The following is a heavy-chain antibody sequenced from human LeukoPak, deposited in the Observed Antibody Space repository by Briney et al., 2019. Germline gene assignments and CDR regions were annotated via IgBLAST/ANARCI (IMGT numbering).Heavy chain of an antibody. J-gene: IGHJ4*02. Sequence: PGGSLRLSCSVSGVTFSSYAMNWVRQAPGKGLEWVSSISQTGGSAYYAKSVRGRFTISRENSQNTLYLQMNSLRAEDTAVYYCAMDGTPGDGYYIPDYWGQGTLLTVSS. CDR1: GVTFSSYA. CDR2: ISQTGGSA. V-gene: IGHV3-23*01. D-gene: IGHD5-24*01. CDR3: AMDGTPGDGYYIPDY.